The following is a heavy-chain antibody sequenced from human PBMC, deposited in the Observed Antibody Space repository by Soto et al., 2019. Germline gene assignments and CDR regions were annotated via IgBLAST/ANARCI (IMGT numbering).Heavy chain of an antibody. Sequence: SETLSLTCTVSGGSVSSGSYYWSWIRQPPGKGLEWIGYIYYSGSTNYNPSLKSRVTISLDTSKNQFSLKLSSVTAADTAVYYCAREGGLYDPIDYWGQGTLVTVSS. CDR2: IYYSGST. CDR1: GGSVSSGSYY. J-gene: IGHJ4*02. CDR3: AREGGLYDPIDY. D-gene: IGHD3-16*01. V-gene: IGHV4-61*01.